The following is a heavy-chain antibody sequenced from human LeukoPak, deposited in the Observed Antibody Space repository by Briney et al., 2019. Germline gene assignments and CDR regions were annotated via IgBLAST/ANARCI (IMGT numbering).Heavy chain of an antibody. V-gene: IGHV3-74*01. CDR3: AKDLYYYDSSGFDY. Sequence: PGGSLRLSCAASGFTSSSYWMHWVRQAPGKELVWVSRINSDGSDTTYADSVKGRFTISRDNAKNSLYLQMNSLRAEDTALYYCAKDLYYYDSSGFDYWGQGTLVTVSS. CDR2: INSDGSDT. J-gene: IGHJ4*02. D-gene: IGHD3-22*01. CDR1: GFTSSSYW.